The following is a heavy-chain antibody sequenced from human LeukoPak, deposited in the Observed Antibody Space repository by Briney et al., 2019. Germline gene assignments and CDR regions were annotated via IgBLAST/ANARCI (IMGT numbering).Heavy chain of an antibody. J-gene: IGHJ6*02. V-gene: IGHV3-48*03. D-gene: IGHD4-17*01. CDR2: ISSIGSTI. CDR1: EFTFSSYE. CDR3: ARDTSPLGYGDYVIYYYYGMDV. Sequence: GGSLRLSCAAPEFTFSSYEMNWVRQAPGKGLEWVSYISSIGSTIYYADSVKGRFTISRDNAKNSLYLQMNSLRAEDTAVYYCARDTSPLGYGDYVIYYYYGMDVWGQGTTVTVSS.